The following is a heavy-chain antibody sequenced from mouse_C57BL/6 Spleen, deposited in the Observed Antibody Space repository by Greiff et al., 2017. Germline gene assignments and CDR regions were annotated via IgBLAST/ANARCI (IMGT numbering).Heavy chain of an antibody. D-gene: IGHD2-1*01. CDR1: GFSLTSYG. J-gene: IGHJ4*01. CDR3: ARRGYYGKGYAMDY. V-gene: IGHV2-6*03. Sequence: QVQLKESGPGLVAPSQSLSITCTVSGFSLTSYGVHWVRQPPGKGLEWLVVIWSDGSTTYNSALKSRLSISKDNSKSQVFLKMNSLQTDDTAMYYCARRGYYGKGYAMDYWGQGTSVTVSS. CDR2: IWSDGST.